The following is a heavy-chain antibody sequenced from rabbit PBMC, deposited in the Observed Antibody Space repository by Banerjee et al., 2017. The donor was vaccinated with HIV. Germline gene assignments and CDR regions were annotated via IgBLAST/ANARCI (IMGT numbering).Heavy chain of an antibody. V-gene: IGHV1S45*01. J-gene: IGHJ4*01. CDR1: GFSFSSTYW. Sequence: QEQLEESGGDLVKPEGSLTLTCTASGFSFSSTYWICWVRQAPGKGLEWIACIYAGSSSSTDYASWAKGRFTISKTSSTTVTLQMTSLTAADTATYFCSGEDAGEVRSYFKFWGQGTLVTVS. CDR2: IYAGSSSST. D-gene: IGHD4-2*01. CDR3: SGEDAGEVRSYFKF.